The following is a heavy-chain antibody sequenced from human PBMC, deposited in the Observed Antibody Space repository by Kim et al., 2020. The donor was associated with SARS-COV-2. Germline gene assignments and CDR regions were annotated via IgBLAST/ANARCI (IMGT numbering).Heavy chain of an antibody. D-gene: IGHD5-12*01. CDR1: GFTFSGSA. CDR2: IRSKSNSYST. J-gene: IGHJ6*02. CDR3: TSSGVDITIHYYYYGMDV. V-gene: IGHV3-73*01. Sequence: WGSLRLSCAASGFTFSGSAMHWVRQASGKGLEWVGRIRSKSNSYSTAYAASVKGRFTISRDDSKNTAYVQMNSLKTEDTAVYYCTSSGVDITIHYYYYGMDVWGQGTTVTVSS.